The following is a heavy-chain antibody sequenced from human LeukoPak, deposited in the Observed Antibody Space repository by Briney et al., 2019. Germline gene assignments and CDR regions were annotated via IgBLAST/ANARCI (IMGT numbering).Heavy chain of an antibody. CDR2: INHSGST. CDR1: GGSFSGYY. Sequence: PSETLSLTCAVYGGSFSGYYWSWIRRPPGKGLEWIGEINHSGSTNYNPSLKRRVTISVDTSKKQFSLKLSSVTAAHTAVYYCASAGMAQDWFDPWGQGTLVTVSS. CDR3: ASAGMAQDWFDP. V-gene: IGHV4-34*01. D-gene: IGHD6-13*01. J-gene: IGHJ5*02.